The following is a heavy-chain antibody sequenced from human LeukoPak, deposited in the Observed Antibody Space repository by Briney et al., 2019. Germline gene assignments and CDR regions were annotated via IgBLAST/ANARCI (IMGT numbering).Heavy chain of an antibody. CDR3: XXXSLGSWYFFDY. V-gene: IGHV3-23*01. CDR2: ISGSGGNT. Sequence: GGSLRLSCAASGFTFSSYAMSWVRQAPGQGPEWVSTISGSGGNTYYADSVKGRFTISRDNSKNTLWLQMNSLRAEDTALYYCXXXSLGSWYFFDYWGQGTLVTVSS. CDR1: GFTFSSYA. J-gene: IGHJ4*02. D-gene: IGHD6-13*01.